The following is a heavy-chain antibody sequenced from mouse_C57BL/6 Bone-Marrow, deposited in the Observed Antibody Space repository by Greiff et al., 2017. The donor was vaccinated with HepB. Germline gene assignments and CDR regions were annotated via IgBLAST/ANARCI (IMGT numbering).Heavy chain of an antibody. CDR1: GYTFTDHT. J-gene: IGHJ1*03. V-gene: IGHV1-78*01. CDR2: IYPRDGST. Sequence: VKLLESDAELVKPGASVKISCKVSGYTFTDHTIHWMKQRPEQGLEWIGYIYPRDGSTKYNEKFKGKATLTADKSSSTAYMQLNSLTSEDSAVYFWAVRYYGSFLDWYFEVWGTGTTVTVSS. CDR3: AVRYYGSFLDWYFEV. D-gene: IGHD1-1*01.